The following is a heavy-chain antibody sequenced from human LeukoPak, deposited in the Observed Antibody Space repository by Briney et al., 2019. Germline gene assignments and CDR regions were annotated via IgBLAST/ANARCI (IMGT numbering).Heavy chain of an antibody. CDR1: GFTFSSYG. CDR3: AREVGFDY. J-gene: IGHJ4*02. Sequence: GGSLRLSCAASGFTFSSYGMNWVRQTPGKGLEWVSYISSNSGTKYYSDSLKGRFTISRDNAKNSLYLQMNSLRAEDTAVYYCAREVGFDYWGQGTLVAVSS. CDR2: ISSNSGTK. V-gene: IGHV3-48*01.